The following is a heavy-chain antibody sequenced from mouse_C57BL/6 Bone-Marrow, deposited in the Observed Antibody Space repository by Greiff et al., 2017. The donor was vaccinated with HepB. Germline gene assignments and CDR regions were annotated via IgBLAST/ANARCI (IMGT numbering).Heavy chain of an antibody. Sequence: QVHVKQPGAELVMPGASVKLSCKASGYTFTSYWMHWVKQRPGQGLEWIGGIDPSDSYTNYNQKFKGKSTMTVDKSSSTAYMQLSSLTSEDSAVYYCAREYAMDYWGQGTSVTVSS. V-gene: IGHV1-69*01. J-gene: IGHJ4*01. CDR3: AREYAMDY. CDR2: IDPSDSYT. CDR1: GYTFTSYW.